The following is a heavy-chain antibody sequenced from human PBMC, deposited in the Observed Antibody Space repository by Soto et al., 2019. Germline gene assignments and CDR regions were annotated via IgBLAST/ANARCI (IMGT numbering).Heavy chain of an antibody. V-gene: IGHV1-24*01. J-gene: IGHJ3*02. Sequence: ASVKVSCKVSGYTLTDFSMHWVRQSPGKGLEWVADFDPEDGETIYAQKFQGRVTMTEDTSTDTVYMELSGLRSEDTAVYYCSTRPWFGEPPGTAFDIWGQGTVVTVSS. CDR1: GYTLTDFS. CDR3: STRPWFGEPPGTAFDI. CDR2: FDPEDGET. D-gene: IGHD3-10*01.